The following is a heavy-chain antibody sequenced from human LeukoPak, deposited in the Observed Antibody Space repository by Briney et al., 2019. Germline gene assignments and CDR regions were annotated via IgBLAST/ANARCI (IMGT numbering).Heavy chain of an antibody. V-gene: IGHV6-1*01. Sequence: SQTLSLTCAISGDSVSSNSAAWNWIRQSPSRGLEWLGRTYYRSKWYNDYAVSVKSRITINPDTSKNQFSLQLNSVTPEDTAVYYCARDVGSGDWGLPIFDYWGQGTLVTVSS. CDR1: GDSVSSNSAA. CDR3: ARDVGSGDWGLPIFDY. CDR2: TYYRSKWYN. D-gene: IGHD7-27*01. J-gene: IGHJ4*02.